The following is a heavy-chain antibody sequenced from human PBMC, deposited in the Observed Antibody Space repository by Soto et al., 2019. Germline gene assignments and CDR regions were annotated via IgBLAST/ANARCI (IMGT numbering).Heavy chain of an antibody. CDR2: IYWSGDE. J-gene: IGHJ3*02. V-gene: IGHV2-5*01. Sequence: GAGHRLVNPTQTLTLTCSFSGFSLSTSGVGVGWIRQSPGKALEWLALIYWSGDEHYRPSLRSRLSIIKDTSKNHVVLIMTDMDPVDTATYYCARGLATLPVFAFDIWGQGTMVTVSS. D-gene: IGHD6-6*01. CDR1: GFSLSTSGVG. CDR3: ARGLATLPVFAFDI.